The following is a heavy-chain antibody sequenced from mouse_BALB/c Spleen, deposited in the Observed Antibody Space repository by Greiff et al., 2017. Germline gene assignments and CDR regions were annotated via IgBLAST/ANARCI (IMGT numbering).Heavy chain of an antibody. V-gene: IGHV5-6*01. J-gene: IGHJ2*01. Sequence: VQLQQSGGDLVKPGGSLKLSCAASGFTFSSYGMSWVRQTPDKRLEWVATISSGGSYTYYPDSVKGRFTISRDNAKNNLYLQMSSLKSEDTAMYYCAREGDPDYWGQGTTLTVSS. CDR2: ISSGGSYT. CDR3: AREGDPDY. CDR1: GFTFSSYG.